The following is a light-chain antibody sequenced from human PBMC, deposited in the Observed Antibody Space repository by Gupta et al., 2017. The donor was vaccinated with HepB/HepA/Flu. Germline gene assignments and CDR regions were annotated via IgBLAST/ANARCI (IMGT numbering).Light chain of an antibody. J-gene: IGLJ3*02. CDR1: KLGDKF. V-gene: IGLV3-1*01. CDR3: QAWGATRVV. Sequence: ELTQPPSVSVSPGQTASITCSGSKLGDKFATWYQQRPGQPPVLLIYQDSKRPAGIPERFSGSNTGTTATLIIGGAQSRAEDDYYCQAWGATRVVFGGGTKLTVL. CDR2: QDS.